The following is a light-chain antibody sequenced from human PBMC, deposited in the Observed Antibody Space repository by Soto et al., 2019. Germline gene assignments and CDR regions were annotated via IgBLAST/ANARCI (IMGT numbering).Light chain of an antibody. V-gene: IGKV3-11*01. J-gene: IGKJ2*01. CDR1: QSVSSY. CDR3: QQRSNWPGGYT. CDR2: DES. Sequence: EIVLTQPPGTLSLSPGERATLSCRSSQSVSSYLDWNQQKLGQAPRLLIYDESNRATGIPARFSGSGSGTEFPLTISVLEAEDFAVYYCQQRSNWPGGYTFGQGTKLEIK.